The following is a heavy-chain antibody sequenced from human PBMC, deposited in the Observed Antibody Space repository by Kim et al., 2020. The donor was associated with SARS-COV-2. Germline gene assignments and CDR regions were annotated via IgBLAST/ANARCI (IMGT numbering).Heavy chain of an antibody. CDR3: AKVAGSVYYFDS. V-gene: IGHV3-30*18. CDR1: GFTFNIYG. J-gene: IGHJ4*02. CDR2: ISYDGSRK. Sequence: GGSLRLSCAASGFTFNIYGMYWVRQAPVKGLEWVAYISYDGSRKYYADSVRGRFTISRDNSKNTQYLQMNSLRTEDTAVYYCAKVAGSVYYFDSWGQGTLVTVPS. D-gene: IGHD2-8*01.